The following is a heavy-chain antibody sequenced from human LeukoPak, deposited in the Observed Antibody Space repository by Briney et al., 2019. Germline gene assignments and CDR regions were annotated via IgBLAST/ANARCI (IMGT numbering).Heavy chain of an antibody. J-gene: IGHJ3*02. D-gene: IGHD3-22*01. CDR2: IKSKTDGGTT. CDR1: GFTFSNAW. CDR3: TTLFYYDSSGYPPAPLI. V-gene: IGHV3-15*01. Sequence: GGSLRLSCAASGFTFSNAWMSWVRQAPGKGREWVGRIKSKTDGGTTDYAAPVKGRFTISRDDSKNTLYLQMNSLKTEDTAVYYCTTLFYYDSSGYPPAPLIWGQGTMVTVSS.